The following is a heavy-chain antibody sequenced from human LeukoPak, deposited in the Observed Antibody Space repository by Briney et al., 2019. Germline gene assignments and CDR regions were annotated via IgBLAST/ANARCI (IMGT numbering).Heavy chain of an antibody. V-gene: IGHV4-59*01. Sequence: SETLSLTCTVSGGSISSYYWSWIRQPPGKGLEWIGYIYYSGSTNYNPSLKSRVTISVDASKNQFSLKLSSVTAADTAVYYCARFSRSSLDYFDYWGQGTLVTVSS. CDR2: IYYSGST. CDR3: ARFSRSSLDYFDY. CDR1: GGSISSYY. J-gene: IGHJ4*02.